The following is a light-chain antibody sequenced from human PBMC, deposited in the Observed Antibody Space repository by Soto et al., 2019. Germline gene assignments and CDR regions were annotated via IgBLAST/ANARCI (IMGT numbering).Light chain of an antibody. CDR1: QSVSNNY. CDR2: GAS. Sequence: ESESTQSPGTLSLSPGQRATLYCRASQSVSNNYLAWYQQKPGQAPRLLIYGASNRATGIPDRFSGSGSGTDFTLTISRLEPEDFAVYYCQQYGSSGTFGQGTKVDIK. J-gene: IGKJ1*01. V-gene: IGKV3-20*01. CDR3: QQYGSSGT.